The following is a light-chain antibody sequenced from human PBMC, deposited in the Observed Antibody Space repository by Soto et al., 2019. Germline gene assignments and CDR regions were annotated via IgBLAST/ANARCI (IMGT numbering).Light chain of an antibody. CDR3: MQGTFWPWT. CDR1: QSRLHSDGNIY. V-gene: IGKV2-30*02. CDR2: KVS. J-gene: IGKJ1*01. Sequence: DIVMTQTPLSLSVTPGQPASISCKSSQSRLHSDGNIYLNWFQQRPGQSPRRLIYKVSNRDPGVPDRFSGSGSGTDFTLKISRVEADDVGIYYCMQGTFWPWTFGQGTKVDIK.